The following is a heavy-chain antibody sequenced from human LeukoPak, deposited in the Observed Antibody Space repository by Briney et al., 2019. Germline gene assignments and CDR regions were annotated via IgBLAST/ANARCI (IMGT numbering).Heavy chain of an antibody. CDR2: ISSSGRNI. J-gene: IGHJ4*02. CDR3: ARGASRGLLSDY. D-gene: IGHD3-10*01. V-gene: IGHV3-21*01. CDR1: GFTFSTYG. Sequence: MPGGSLRLSCAASGFTFSTYGMNWVRQAPGEGLEWVSSISSSGRNIFYADSVTGRFTISRDNANNSLYLQMNSLRAEDTAVYYCARGASRGLLSDYWGQGTLVTVSS.